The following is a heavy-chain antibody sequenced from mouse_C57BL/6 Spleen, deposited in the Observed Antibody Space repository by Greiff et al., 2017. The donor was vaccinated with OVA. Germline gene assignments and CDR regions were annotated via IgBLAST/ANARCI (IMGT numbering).Heavy chain of an antibody. Sequence: QVQLKQPGAELVKPGASVKLSCKASGYTFTSYWMHWVKQRPGRGLEWIGRIDPNSGGTKYNEKFKSKATLTVDKPSSTAYMQLSSLTSEDSAVYYCARGGYHDYDGVAYWGQGTLVTVSA. CDR1: GYTFTSYW. V-gene: IGHV1-72*01. CDR3: ARGGYHDYDGVAY. D-gene: IGHD2-4*01. J-gene: IGHJ3*01. CDR2: IDPNSGGT.